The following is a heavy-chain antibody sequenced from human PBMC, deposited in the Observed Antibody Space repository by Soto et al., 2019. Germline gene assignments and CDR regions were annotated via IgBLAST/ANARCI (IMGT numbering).Heavy chain of an antibody. CDR1: GFTFTNYW. CDR3: ARDFTPAETPRDDFDY. J-gene: IGHJ4*02. V-gene: IGHV3-74*01. CDR2: INGDGAYR. D-gene: IGHD2-15*01. Sequence: PGGSLRLSCAASGFTFTNYWMHWVRQVPGKGLVWVSRINGDGAYRSYADFAEGRFTISRDNAKNTVYLQMNGLRADDTSVYYCARDFTPAETPRDDFDYWGRGTLVTVSS.